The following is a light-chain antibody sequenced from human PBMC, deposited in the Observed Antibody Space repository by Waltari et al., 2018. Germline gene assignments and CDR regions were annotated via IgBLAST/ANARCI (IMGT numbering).Light chain of an antibody. CDR1: NNAVGPSKF. V-gene: IGLV2-14*03. CDR3: CSFTATHTLL. CDR2: DVT. J-gene: IGLJ2*01. Sequence: QSALTQPASVSGSPGQSITISCTGPNNAVGPSKFVSWYQQHPGRDPQLMIYDVTERPSGISYRFSGSKSANTASLTISGLLPEDEAIYYCCSFTATHTLLFGGGTTVTVL.